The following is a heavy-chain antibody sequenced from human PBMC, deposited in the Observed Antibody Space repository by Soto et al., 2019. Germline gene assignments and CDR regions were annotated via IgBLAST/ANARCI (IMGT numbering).Heavy chain of an antibody. CDR2: IIPILGIA. J-gene: IGHJ5*02. CDR1: GGTFSSYT. CDR3: ARSGGAAQGWFDP. Sequence: SVKVSCKASGGTFSSYTISWVRQAPGQGLEWMGRIIPILGIANYAQKFQGRVTITADKSTSTAYMELSSLRSEDTAVYYCARSGGAAQGWFDPWGQGTLVTVSS. V-gene: IGHV1-69*02. D-gene: IGHD1-26*01.